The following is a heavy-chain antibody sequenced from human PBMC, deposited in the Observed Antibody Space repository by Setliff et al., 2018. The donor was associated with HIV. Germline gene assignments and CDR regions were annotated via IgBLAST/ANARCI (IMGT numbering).Heavy chain of an antibody. Sequence: GASVKVSCKASGYTFTGYYMHWVRQAPGQGLEWMGRINPNSGGTNYAQKFQGRVTMTRDTSISTAYMDLSRLRSDDTAVYYCARRVPPIPSGDLDYWGQGTLVTVSS. CDR3: ARRVPPIPSGDLDY. J-gene: IGHJ4*02. D-gene: IGHD4-17*01. CDR1: GYTFTGYY. V-gene: IGHV1-2*06. CDR2: INPNSGGT.